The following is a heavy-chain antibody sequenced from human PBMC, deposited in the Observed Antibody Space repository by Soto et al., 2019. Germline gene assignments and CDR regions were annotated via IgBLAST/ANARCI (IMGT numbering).Heavy chain of an antibody. CDR3: ARDIGTQVVVAATIAFDI. V-gene: IGHV1-18*01. CDR2: ISAYNGNT. CDR1: GYTFTSYG. Sequence: ASVKVSCKASGYTFTSYGISWVRQAPGQGLEWMGWISAYNGNTNYAQKLQGRVTMTTDTSTSTAYMELRSLRSDDTAVYYCARDIGTQVVVAATIAFDIWGQGTMVTVSS. J-gene: IGHJ3*02. D-gene: IGHD2-15*01.